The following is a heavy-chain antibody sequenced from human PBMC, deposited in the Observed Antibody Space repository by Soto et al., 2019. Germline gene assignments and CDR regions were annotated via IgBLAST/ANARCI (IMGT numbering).Heavy chain of an antibody. D-gene: IGHD6-13*01. CDR3: VRRNVSATGIDWFDP. CDR1: GYTFTSYG. V-gene: IGHV1-3*01. Sequence: ASVKVSCKASGYTFTSYGIHWVRQAPGQRLEWMGWINAANGDTKYSPKFQGRVTITRDTSASTAYMELSSLRSEATAVYYCVRRNVSATGIDWFDPWGQGTLVTVSS. J-gene: IGHJ5*02. CDR2: INAANGDT.